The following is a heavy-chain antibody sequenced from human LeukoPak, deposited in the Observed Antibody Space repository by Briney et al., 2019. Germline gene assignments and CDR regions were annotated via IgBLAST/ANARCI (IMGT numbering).Heavy chain of an antibody. CDR2: MNPNSGNT. J-gene: IGHJ4*02. V-gene: IGHV1-8*01. CDR1: GYTFTSYD. CDR3: ARGGECYGSSGHDV. Sequence: ASVKVSCKASGYTFTSYDINWVRQAPGQGLEWMGWMNPNSGNTGYAQKFQGRVTMTRNTSISTAYMELSSLRSDDTAVYYWARGGECYGSSGHDVWGQGTLVTVSS. D-gene: IGHD3-22*01.